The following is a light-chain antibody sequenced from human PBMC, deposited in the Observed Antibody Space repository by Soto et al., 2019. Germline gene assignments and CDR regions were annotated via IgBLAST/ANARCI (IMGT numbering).Light chain of an antibody. V-gene: IGKV1-27*01. CDR2: AAS. CDR3: QQYNSAPRT. CDR1: QGISNY. J-gene: IGKJ5*01. Sequence: DIQMTQSPSSLSASVGDRVTLTCRASQGISNYLAWYQQKPGKVPKLLIYAASTLQSGVPSRFSGSGSGTDFTLTISSLQPEDVATYYCQQYNSAPRTFGQGTRLEIK.